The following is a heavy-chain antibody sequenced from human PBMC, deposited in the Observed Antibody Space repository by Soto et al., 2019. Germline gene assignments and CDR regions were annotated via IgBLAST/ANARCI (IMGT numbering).Heavy chain of an antibody. CDR3: DMVDVYVTPSPQDV. CDR2: INTYNGNT. J-gene: IGHJ6*02. D-gene: IGHD2-8*01. V-gene: IGHV1-18*01. CDR1: GYTFTRYG. Sequence: QVQLVQSGAEVKNPGASVKVSCKASGYTFTRYGIGWARQAPGQGLEWMGWINTYNGNTNYAQNVQGRVTLTTDTPKSKAYMELRSLRSKHPAIYYGDMVDVYVTPSPQDVWGQGTTVIVSS.